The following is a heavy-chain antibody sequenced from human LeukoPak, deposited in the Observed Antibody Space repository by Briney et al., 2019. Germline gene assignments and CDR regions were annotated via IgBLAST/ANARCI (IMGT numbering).Heavy chain of an antibody. V-gene: IGHV3-33*01. D-gene: IGHD5-24*01. J-gene: IGHJ4*02. CDR2: IWYDGGNK. Sequence: GRSLRLSCAESGFTFRNHGMHWVRQAPGKGLEWVAIIWYDGGNKYYADSVNGRFTISRDNSENTLFLQMNSLRAEDTAVYYCVRDRGALQYFDYWGQGTLVTVSS. CDR1: GFTFRNHG. CDR3: VRDRGALQYFDY.